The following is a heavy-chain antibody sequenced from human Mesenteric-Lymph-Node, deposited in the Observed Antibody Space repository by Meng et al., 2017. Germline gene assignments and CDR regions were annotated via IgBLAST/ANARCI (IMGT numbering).Heavy chain of an antibody. D-gene: IGHD4-17*01. V-gene: IGHV4-4*02. CDR2: IYYSGST. CDR1: GGSISSSNW. Sequence: QVQLQESGPGLVKPSGTLSLTCAVSGGSISSSNWWSWVRQPPGKGLEWIGYIYYSGSTYYNPSLKSRVTISVDTSKNQFSLKLSSVTAADTAVYYCARGPTTYFDYWGQGTLVTVSS. J-gene: IGHJ4*02. CDR3: ARGPTTYFDY.